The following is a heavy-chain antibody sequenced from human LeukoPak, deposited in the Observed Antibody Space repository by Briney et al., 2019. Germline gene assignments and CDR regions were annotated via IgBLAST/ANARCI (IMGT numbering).Heavy chain of an antibody. CDR1: GRTFSSYA. V-gene: IGHV1-69*05. Sequence: ASVKVSCKASGRTFSSYAISWVRQAPGEGLEWWGGIIPIFGTANYAQKFQGRVTITTDESTSTAYMELSSLRSEDTAVYYCAYCSSTSCYTSAPYYMDVWGKGTTVTVSS. CDR2: IIPIFGTA. D-gene: IGHD2-2*02. CDR3: AYCSSTSCYTSAPYYMDV. J-gene: IGHJ6*03.